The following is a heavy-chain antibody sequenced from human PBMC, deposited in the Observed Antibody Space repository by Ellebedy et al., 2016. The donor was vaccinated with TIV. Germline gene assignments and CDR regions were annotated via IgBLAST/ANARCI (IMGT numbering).Heavy chain of an antibody. J-gene: IGHJ4*02. CDR3: ARRRVSGSVVYYFDY. CDR2: IYYSGST. Sequence: GSLRLSXAVSGGSFSDYYWSWIRQPPGKGLEWIGYIYYSGSTNYNPSLKSRVTISVDTSKNQFSLKLSSVTAADTAVYYCARRRVSGSVVYYFDYWGQGTLVTVSS. D-gene: IGHD6-13*01. V-gene: IGHV4-59*08. CDR1: GGSFSDYY.